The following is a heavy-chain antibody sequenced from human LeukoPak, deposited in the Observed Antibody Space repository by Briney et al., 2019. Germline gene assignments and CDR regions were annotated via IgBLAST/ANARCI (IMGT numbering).Heavy chain of an antibody. D-gene: IGHD3-10*01. J-gene: IGHJ4*02. CDR3: ARTNITMVRGVIITAHFDY. Sequence: ASVKVSCKASGGTFSSYAISWVRQAPGQGLGWMGGIILIFGTANYAQKFQGRVTITADESTSTAYMELSSLRSEDTAVYYCARTNITMVRGVIITAHFDYWGQGTLVTVSS. V-gene: IGHV1-69*13. CDR2: IILIFGTA. CDR1: GGTFSSYA.